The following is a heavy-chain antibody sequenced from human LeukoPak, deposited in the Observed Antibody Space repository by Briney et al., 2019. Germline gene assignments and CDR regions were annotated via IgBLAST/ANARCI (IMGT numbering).Heavy chain of an antibody. D-gene: IGHD6-19*01. Sequence: GGSLRLSCAASGFTFSSHSMNWVRQAPGKGLEWVSYISSSGSTIYYADSVKGRFSISRDNAKNSLHLQKNSLRAEDTAVYYCARGTVAGKAPYWGQGTLVTVSS. CDR1: GFTFSSHS. V-gene: IGHV3-48*01. CDR2: ISSSGSTI. CDR3: ARGTVAGKAPY. J-gene: IGHJ4*02.